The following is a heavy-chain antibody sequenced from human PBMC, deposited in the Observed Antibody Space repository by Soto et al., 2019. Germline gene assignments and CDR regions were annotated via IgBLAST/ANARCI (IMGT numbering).Heavy chain of an antibody. Sequence: SETLSLTCAVYGGSFSGYYWSWIRQPPGKGLEWIGEINHSGSTNYNPSLKSRVTISVDTSKNQFSLKLSSVTAADTAVYYCARGVYKGVYYYYYYMDVWGKGTTVTVSS. V-gene: IGHV4-34*01. CDR2: INHSGST. D-gene: IGHD2-8*01. CDR3: ARGVYKGVYYYYYYMDV. J-gene: IGHJ6*03. CDR1: GGSFSGYY.